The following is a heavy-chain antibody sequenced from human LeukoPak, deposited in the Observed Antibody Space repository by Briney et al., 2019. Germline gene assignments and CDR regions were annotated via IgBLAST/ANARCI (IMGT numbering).Heavy chain of an antibody. V-gene: IGHV4-31*03. CDR3: AGDRGGGVFDY. D-gene: IGHD3-16*01. CDR1: GGSISSGAYY. Sequence: PSQTLSLTCTVSGGSISSGAYYWSWIRQHPGKGLEWIGYIHYSGSTYYNPSLKSRVTISVDTSNNQFSLKLTSVTAADTAVYYCAGDRGGGVFDYWGQGTLVTVSS. CDR2: IHYSGST. J-gene: IGHJ4*02.